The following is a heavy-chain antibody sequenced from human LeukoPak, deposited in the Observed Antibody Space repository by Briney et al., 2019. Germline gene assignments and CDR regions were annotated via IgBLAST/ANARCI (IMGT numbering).Heavy chain of an antibody. D-gene: IGHD1-26*01. CDR2: INHRGST. CDR1: GQSLSKYY. CDR3: ASSVGSTDY. J-gene: IGHJ4*02. V-gene: IGHV4-34*01. Sequence: SETLSLTCAVYGQSLSKYYWTWIRQSPGKGLEWIGEINHRGSTNLNPSLKSRVTLSVDTSKHQFSLKLTSVTAADAAVYYCASSVGSTDYWGQGTLVTVSS.